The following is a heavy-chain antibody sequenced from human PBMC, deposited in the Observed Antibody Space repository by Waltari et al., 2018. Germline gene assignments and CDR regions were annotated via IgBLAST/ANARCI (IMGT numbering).Heavy chain of an antibody. CDR1: GGSFSGYY. Sequence: QVQLQQWGAGLLKPSETLSLTCAVYGGSFSGYYWSWIRQPPGKGLEWIGEINHSGSTNYNPSLKSRVTISVDTSKNQFSLKLSSVTAADTAVYYCARDPLHYYGSGSLYYFDYWGQGTLVTVSS. CDR2: INHSGST. CDR3: ARDPLHYYGSGSLYYFDY. D-gene: IGHD3-10*01. J-gene: IGHJ4*02. V-gene: IGHV4-34*01.